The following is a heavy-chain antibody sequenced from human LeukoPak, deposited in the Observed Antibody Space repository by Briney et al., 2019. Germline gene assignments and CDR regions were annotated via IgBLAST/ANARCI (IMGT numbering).Heavy chain of an antibody. D-gene: IGHD4-17*01. Sequence: PGGSLRLSCAASGFTFSGYEMNWVRQAPGKGLEGVSYITSSGSTIYYADSVKGRFTISRDNAKNSLYLQMNSLRAEDTAVYYCARALRTVLGYGMDVWGQGTTVTVSS. CDR2: ITSSGSTI. J-gene: IGHJ6*02. V-gene: IGHV3-48*03. CDR1: GFTFSGYE. CDR3: ARALRTVLGYGMDV.